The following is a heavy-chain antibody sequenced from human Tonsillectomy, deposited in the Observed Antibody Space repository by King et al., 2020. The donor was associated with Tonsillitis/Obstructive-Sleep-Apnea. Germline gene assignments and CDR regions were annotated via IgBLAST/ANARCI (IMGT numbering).Heavy chain of an antibody. J-gene: IGHJ6*03. CDR3: ARERGYSGYDPDFYYYYYMDV. CDR2: IYSGGST. V-gene: IGHV3-53*01. D-gene: IGHD5-12*01. Sequence: VQLVESGGGLIQPGGSLRLSCAASGFTVSSNYMSWVRQAPGKGLEWVSVIYSGGSTYYADSVKGRFTISRDNSKNTLYLQMNSLRAEDTAVYYCARERGYSGYDPDFYYYYYMDVWGKGTTVTVSS. CDR1: GFTVSSNY.